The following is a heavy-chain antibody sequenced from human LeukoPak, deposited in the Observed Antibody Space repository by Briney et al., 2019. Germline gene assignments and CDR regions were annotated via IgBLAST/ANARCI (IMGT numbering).Heavy chain of an antibody. CDR1: GGSISSYY. J-gene: IGHJ6*03. D-gene: IGHD6-13*01. CDR3: AKHVYSSSWIYYYYMDV. V-gene: IGHV4-39*01. Sequence: TETLSLTCTVSGGSISSYYWGWIRQPPGKGLEWIGSMYYSGSTYYNPSLKSRVTISVDTSKNQFSLKLSSVTAADTAVYFCAKHVYSSSWIYYYYMDVWGKGTTVTVSS. CDR2: MYYSGST.